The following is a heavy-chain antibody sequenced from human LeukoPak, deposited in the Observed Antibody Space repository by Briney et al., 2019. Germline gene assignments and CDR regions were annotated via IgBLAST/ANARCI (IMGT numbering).Heavy chain of an antibody. Sequence: GGSLRLSCAASGFTFSSYGMHWVRQAPGKGLEWVAVISYDGSNKYYADSVKGRFTISRDNSKNTLYLQMNSLRAEDTAVYYCAKEPLEDIVPSDGMDVWGQGTTVTVSS. D-gene: IGHD2-15*01. V-gene: IGHV3-30*18. CDR3: AKEPLEDIVPSDGMDV. CDR2: ISYDGSNK. CDR1: GFTFSSYG. J-gene: IGHJ6*02.